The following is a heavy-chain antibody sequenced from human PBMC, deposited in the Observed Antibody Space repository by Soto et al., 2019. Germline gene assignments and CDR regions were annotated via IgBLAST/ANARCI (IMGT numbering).Heavy chain of an antibody. D-gene: IGHD3-22*01. V-gene: IGHV3-7*04. CDR2: IKQDGSEK. CDR3: ARDYYDSSRYYPRFDY. CDR1: GFTFTSYW. Sequence: EVHLVESGGGLVQPGGSLRLSCAASGFTFTSYWMSWVRQAPGKGLEWVANIKQDGSEKYYVDSVKGRFTISRDNAKNSLYLQMNSLRAEDTAVYYCARDYYDSSRYYPRFDYLGQGTLVTVSS. J-gene: IGHJ4*02.